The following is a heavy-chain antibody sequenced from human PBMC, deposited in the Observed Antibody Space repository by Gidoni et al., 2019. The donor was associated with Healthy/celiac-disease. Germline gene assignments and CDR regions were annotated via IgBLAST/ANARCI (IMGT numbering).Heavy chain of an antibody. CDR1: GRPISSGCYY. D-gene: IGHD2-2*01. J-gene: IGHJ5*02. V-gene: IGHV4-61*02. CDR2: IYTSGST. CDR3: ARGASYCSSTSCYHGFDP. Sequence: QVQLQESGPGLVKPSQPLSLTCTAPGRPISSGCYYWRWIRQPAGKGLEWIGRIYTSGSTNYNPSLKSRVTITVDTSKNQFSLKLSSVTAADTAVYYCARGASYCSSTSCYHGFDPWGQGTLVTVSS.